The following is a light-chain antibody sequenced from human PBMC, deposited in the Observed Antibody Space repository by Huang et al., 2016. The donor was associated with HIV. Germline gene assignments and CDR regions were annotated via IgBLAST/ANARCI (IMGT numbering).Light chain of an antibody. Sequence: EIVLTQSPATLSLSPGEGATLSCRANESVRNFLAWYQQKPGQAPRLLSHGASNRAAGVPTRYRGTGSGTDFTLTINSLEPEDFGFYYCQQRDIWPLTFGPGTKVDIK. V-gene: IGKV3-11*01. CDR2: GAS. CDR1: ESVRNF. CDR3: QQRDIWPLT. J-gene: IGKJ3*01.